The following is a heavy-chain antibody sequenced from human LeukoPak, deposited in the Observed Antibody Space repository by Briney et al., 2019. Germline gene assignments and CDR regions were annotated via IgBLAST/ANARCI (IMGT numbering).Heavy chain of an antibody. CDR1: GNSISSYY. Sequence: PSETLPLTCTVSGNSISSYYWSWIRQPPGKGLEWIGYIYYSGSTNQNPSLKSRVTISVDTSKNQFSLKLSSVTAADTAVYYCARFLGGSYFDYWGQGSLVTVSS. V-gene: IGHV4-59*01. CDR2: IYYSGST. D-gene: IGHD3-3*01. J-gene: IGHJ4*02. CDR3: ARFLGGSYFDY.